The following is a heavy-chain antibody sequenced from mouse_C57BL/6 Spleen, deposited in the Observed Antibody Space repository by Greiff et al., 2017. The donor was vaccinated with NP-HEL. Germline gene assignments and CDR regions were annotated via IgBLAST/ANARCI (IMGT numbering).Heavy chain of an antibody. V-gene: IGHV1-69*01. CDR1: GYTFTSYW. D-gene: IGHD2-12*01. Sequence: QVQLQQPGAELVMPGASVKLSCKASGYTFTSYWMHWVKQRPGQGLEWIGEIDPSDSYTNYNQKFKGKSTLTVDKSSSTAYMQLSSLTSEDSAVYYCARSEAYYRAMDDWGKGTSVTVAS. CDR2: IDPSDSYT. CDR3: ARSEAYYRAMDD. J-gene: IGHJ4*01.